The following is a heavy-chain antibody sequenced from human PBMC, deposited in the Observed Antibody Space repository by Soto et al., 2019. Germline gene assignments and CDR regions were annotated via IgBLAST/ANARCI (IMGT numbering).Heavy chain of an antibody. J-gene: IGHJ4*02. V-gene: IGHV1-69*13. CDR1: GCTFSSYA. CDR2: IIPIFGTA. Sequence: GASVKVSCKASGCTFSSYAISWVRQAPGQGLEWMGGIIPIFGTANYAQKFQGRVTITADESTSTAYMELSSLRSEDTAVYYCAVVIPRGLFDYWGQGTLVTVSS. D-gene: IGHD3-22*01. CDR3: AVVIPRGLFDY.